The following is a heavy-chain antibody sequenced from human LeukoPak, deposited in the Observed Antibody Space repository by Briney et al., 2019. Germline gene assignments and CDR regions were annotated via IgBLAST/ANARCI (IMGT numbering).Heavy chain of an antibody. Sequence: ASVKVSCTASGYTFTSYDINWVRQATGQGLEWMGWMNPNSGNTGYAQKFQGRVTMTRNTSISTAYMELSSLRSEDTAVYYCARRPYSSSWYDYWFDPWGQGTLVTVSS. CDR2: MNPNSGNT. V-gene: IGHV1-8*01. CDR3: ARRPYSSSWYDYWFDP. D-gene: IGHD6-13*01. CDR1: GYTFTSYD. J-gene: IGHJ5*02.